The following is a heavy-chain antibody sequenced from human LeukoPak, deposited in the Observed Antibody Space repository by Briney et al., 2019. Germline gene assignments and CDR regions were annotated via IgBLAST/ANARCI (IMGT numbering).Heavy chain of an antibody. D-gene: IGHD1-20*01. J-gene: IGHJ4*02. CDR1: GFTFSSYE. Sequence: GGSLRLSCAASGFTFSSYEMKWVRQAPGKGLEWVAYISSSGSTIYYADSVKGRFTISRDNAKNSLYLQMNSLRAEDTAVYYCARIGSDNWNDRGSDYWGQGTLVTVSS. V-gene: IGHV3-48*03. CDR3: ARIGSDNWNDRGSDY. CDR2: ISSSGSTI.